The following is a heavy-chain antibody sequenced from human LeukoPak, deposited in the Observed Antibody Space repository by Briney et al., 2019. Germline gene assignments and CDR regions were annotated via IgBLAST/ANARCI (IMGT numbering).Heavy chain of an antibody. J-gene: IGHJ3*02. D-gene: IGHD3-3*02. V-gene: IGHV3-23*01. Sequence: AGGSLRLSCAASGLMIRAYGVTWVRRAPGKGQQWVSSSSGSGGKTYFADSVKGRFTISRDNDDKTLYLHMNSLRVEDTAVYYCAKSQGISAIGILPLCAFEIWGRGTVVTVAS. CDR1: GLMIRAYG. CDR3: AKSQGISAIGILPLCAFEI. CDR2: SSGSGGKT.